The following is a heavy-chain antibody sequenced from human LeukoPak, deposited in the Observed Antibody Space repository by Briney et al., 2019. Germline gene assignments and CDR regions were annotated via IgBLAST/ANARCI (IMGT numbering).Heavy chain of an antibody. CDR2: IRYDGSNK. J-gene: IGHJ3*02. CDR3: AKALLRYFDWPDAFDI. Sequence: GGSLRLSCAASGFTFSSYGMHWVRQAPGKGLEWVAFIRYDGSNKYYADSVKGRFTISRDNSKNTLYLQMNSLRAEDTAVYYCAKALLRYFDWPDAFDIWGQGTMVTVSS. V-gene: IGHV3-30*02. CDR1: GFTFSSYG. D-gene: IGHD3-9*01.